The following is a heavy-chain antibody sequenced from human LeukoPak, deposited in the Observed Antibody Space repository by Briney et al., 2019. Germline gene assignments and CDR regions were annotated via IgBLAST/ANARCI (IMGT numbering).Heavy chain of an antibody. V-gene: IGHV3-23*01. Sequence: PGGSLRLSCAASGFTFSSCAMSWVRQAPRKGLEWVSAISGSGGSTYYADSVKGRCTISRDNAKKSLYLQMNSLRAEDTALYYCARVTYYDSLYYFDYWGQGTLVTVSS. D-gene: IGHD5-12*01. CDR2: ISGSGGST. J-gene: IGHJ4*02. CDR3: ARVTYYDSLYYFDY. CDR1: GFTFSSCA.